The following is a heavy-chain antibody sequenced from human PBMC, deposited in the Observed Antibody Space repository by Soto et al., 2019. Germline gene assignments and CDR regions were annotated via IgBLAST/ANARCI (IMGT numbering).Heavy chain of an antibody. D-gene: IGHD6-13*01. CDR2: MYYSGRT. Sequence: PSETLSLTCTVSGGSISSSSYYWGWIRQPPGKGLEWIGSMYYSGRTYYNPSLKSRVTISVDTSKNQFSLKLSSVTAADTAAYYCARYGPPYSSSAYFGMDVWGQGTTVGVSS. CDR3: ARYGPPYSSSAYFGMDV. J-gene: IGHJ6*02. V-gene: IGHV4-39*01. CDR1: GGSISSSSYY.